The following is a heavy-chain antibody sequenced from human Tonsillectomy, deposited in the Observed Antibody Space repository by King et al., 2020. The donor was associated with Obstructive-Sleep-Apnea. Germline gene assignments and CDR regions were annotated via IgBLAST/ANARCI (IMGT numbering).Heavy chain of an antibody. CDR2: IYYSGNT. CDR3: ASAGDIVATNYFDN. Sequence: VQLQESGPGLVKPSQTLSLTCTVSGGSVSSGAYYWRWIRQHPGKGLEWIGYIYYSGNTYYNPSLKSRVTISVDTSKNQFSLKLSSVTAADTAVYYCASAGDIVATNYFDNWGQGTLVTVSS. V-gene: IGHV4-31*03. J-gene: IGHJ4*02. CDR1: GGSVSSGAYY. D-gene: IGHD5-12*01.